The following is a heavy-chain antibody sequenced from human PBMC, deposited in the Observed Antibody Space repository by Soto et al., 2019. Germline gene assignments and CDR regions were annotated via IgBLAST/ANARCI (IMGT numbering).Heavy chain of an antibody. CDR3: ASLGYSSGWPYGMDV. D-gene: IGHD6-19*01. CDR2: IYSGGST. V-gene: IGHV3-53*01. J-gene: IGHJ6*02. Sequence: PGGSLRLSCAASGFTVSSNYMSWVRQAPGKGLEWVSVIYSGGSTYYADSVKGRFTISRDNSKNTLYLQMNSLRAEDTAVYYCASLGYSSGWPYGMDVWGQGTTVTVYS. CDR1: GFTVSSNY.